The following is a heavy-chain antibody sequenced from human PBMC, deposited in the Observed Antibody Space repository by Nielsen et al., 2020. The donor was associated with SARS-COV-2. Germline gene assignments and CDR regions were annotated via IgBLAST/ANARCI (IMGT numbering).Heavy chain of an antibody. CDR3: VRDKDSTTENLRMDV. V-gene: IGHV3-53*01. Sequence: LSLTCAASGFTVSRNYMSWVRQAPGKGLAWVSVIHEDGSSYYADSVEGRFTISRDNSKNILDLHMNSLRAEDTAVYYCVRDKDSTTENLRMDVWGQGTTVTVSS. D-gene: IGHD4-17*01. CDR2: IHEDGSS. J-gene: IGHJ6*02. CDR1: GFTVSRNY.